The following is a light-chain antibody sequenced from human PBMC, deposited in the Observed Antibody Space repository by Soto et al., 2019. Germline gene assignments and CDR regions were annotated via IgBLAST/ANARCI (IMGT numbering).Light chain of an antibody. Sequence: EIVMTQSPATLSLSPGERATLSCRASQSVSSNLAWYQQKPGQAPRLLIYGASTRATGIPARFSGSGSGTEFTLTILSLQSEDFAVYYGQYYNKWTPGFTFGPGTKVDIK. CDR2: GAS. V-gene: IGKV3-15*01. J-gene: IGKJ3*01. CDR1: QSVSSN. CDR3: QYYNKWTPGFT.